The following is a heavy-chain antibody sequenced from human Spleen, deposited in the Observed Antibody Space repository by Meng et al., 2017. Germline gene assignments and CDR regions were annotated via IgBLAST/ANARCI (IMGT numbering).Heavy chain of an antibody. CDR2: LTGSGSST. CDR3: ARGPTTIAHDFDY. J-gene: IGHJ4*02. V-gene: IGHV3-23*01. CDR1: GFTFSNFV. Sequence: GESLKISCAASGFTFSNFVMSWVRQAPGKRLEWVSSLTGSGSSTYYADSVKGRFTISRDNSKNTLYLQMNSLRAEDTAVYYCARGPTTIAHDFDYWGQGTLVTVSS. D-gene: IGHD4-11*01.